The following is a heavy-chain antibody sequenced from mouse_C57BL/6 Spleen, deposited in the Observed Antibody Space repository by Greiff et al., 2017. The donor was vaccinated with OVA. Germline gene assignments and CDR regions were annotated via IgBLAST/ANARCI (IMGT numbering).Heavy chain of an antibody. CDR1: GYTFTDYE. CDR2: IDPETGGT. J-gene: IGHJ2*01. V-gene: IGHV1-15*01. Sequence: QVQLQQSGAELVRPGASVTLSCKASGYTFTDYEMHWVKQTPVHGLEWIGAIDPETGGTAYNQKFTGKAILTADKSSSTAYMELRSLTSEDSAVYYCTRPKYYFDYWGQGTTLTVSS. CDR3: TRPKYYFDY.